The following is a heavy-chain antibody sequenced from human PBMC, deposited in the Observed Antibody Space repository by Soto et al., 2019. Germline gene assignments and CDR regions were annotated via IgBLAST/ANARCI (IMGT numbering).Heavy chain of an antibody. CDR2: INPNSGGT. J-gene: IGHJ3*02. D-gene: IGHD3-3*01. Sequence: VKVSCKASVYTFSDYYIHWVRPAPGQGLEWMGWINPNSGGTKYAPKFQGGVTMTRDTSITTAYMELSRLRSGDTAVYYCARDFQRYYDFWSGYYHPRGAFDIWGQGTMVTVS. CDR1: VYTFSDYY. CDR3: ARDFQRYYDFWSGYYHPRGAFDI. V-gene: IGHV1-2*02.